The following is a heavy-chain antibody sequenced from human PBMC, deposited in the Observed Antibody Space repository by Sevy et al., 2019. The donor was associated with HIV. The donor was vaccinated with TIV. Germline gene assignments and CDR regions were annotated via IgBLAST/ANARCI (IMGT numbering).Heavy chain of an antibody. CDR1: GFSFSKYW. J-gene: IGHJ4*02. CDR3: ARDPDILSGYPSHYFDY. Sequence: GGSLRLSCAASGFSFSKYWMSWVRQAPGKGLEWVANIKEDGSQKNFLESVKRRFTISRDNAKNLLYLQMNNLRADDTAVYYCARDPDILSGYPSHYFDYWGQGTLVTVSS. D-gene: IGHD3-9*01. V-gene: IGHV3-7*01. CDR2: IKEDGSQK.